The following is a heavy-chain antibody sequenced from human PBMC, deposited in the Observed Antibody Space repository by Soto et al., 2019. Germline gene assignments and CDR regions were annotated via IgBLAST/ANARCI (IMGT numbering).Heavy chain of an antibody. V-gene: IGHV3-49*04. CDR2: IRSKAYGGTT. D-gene: IGHD1-26*01. J-gene: IGHJ6*02. Sequence: GGSLRLSCTASGFTFGDYAMNWVRQAPGKGLEWVGFIRSKAYGGTTEYAASVKGRFTISRDDSKTIAYLQMNSLKTEDTAVYYCTRGGAAYYYYGMDVWGQGTTVTVSS. CDR3: TRGGAAYYYYGMDV. CDR1: GFTFGDYA.